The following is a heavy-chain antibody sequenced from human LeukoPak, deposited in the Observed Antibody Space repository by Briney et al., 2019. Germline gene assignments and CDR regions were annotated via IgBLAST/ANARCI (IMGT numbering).Heavy chain of an antibody. Sequence: SQTLSLTCTVSGGSISSGDYYWSWIRQPPGKGLEWIGYIYYSGSTNYNPSLKSRVTISVDTSKNQFSLKLSSVTAADTAVYYCARSGYNKNWFDPWGQGTLVTVSS. V-gene: IGHV4-61*08. CDR1: GGSISSGDYY. D-gene: IGHD1-14*01. CDR2: IYYSGST. J-gene: IGHJ5*02. CDR3: ARSGYNKNWFDP.